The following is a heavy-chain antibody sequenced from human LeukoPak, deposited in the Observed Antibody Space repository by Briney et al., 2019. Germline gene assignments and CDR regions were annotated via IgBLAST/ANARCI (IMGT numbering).Heavy chain of an antibody. J-gene: IGHJ6*02. Sequence: GGSLRLSCAASGFAFSSYAVHWVRQAPGKGLECVAVISHDGSKKYYADSVKGRFTISRDNSKNTLYLQMNSLRAEDTAVYYCARDLGSFRGIGMDVWGQGTTVTVSS. CDR2: ISHDGSKK. CDR3: ARDLGSFRGIGMDV. D-gene: IGHD3-10*01. CDR1: GFAFSSYA. V-gene: IGHV3-30-3*01.